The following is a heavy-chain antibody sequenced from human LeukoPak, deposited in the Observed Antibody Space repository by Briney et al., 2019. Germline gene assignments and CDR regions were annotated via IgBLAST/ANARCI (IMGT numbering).Heavy chain of an antibody. J-gene: IGHJ3*02. CDR3: ARYTKGAFDI. Sequence: SETLSLTCTVSGGSISSYYWSWIRQPPGKGLEWIGYIYYSGSTNYNPSLKSRVTISVDTSKNQFPLKLSSVTAADTAVYYCARYTKGAFDIWGQGTMVTVSS. CDR2: IYYSGST. V-gene: IGHV4-59*08. CDR1: GGSISSYY.